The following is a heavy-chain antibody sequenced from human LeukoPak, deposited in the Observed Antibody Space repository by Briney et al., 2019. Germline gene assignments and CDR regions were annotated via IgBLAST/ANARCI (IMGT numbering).Heavy chain of an antibody. Sequence: GGSLRLSCAASGFTFSSYWVSWVRQAPGKGLEWVANIKQDGSEKYYVDSVKGRFTISRDNAKNSLYLQMNSLRAEDTAVYYCARARRLVATPYDYWGQGTLVTVSS. CDR2: IKQDGSEK. V-gene: IGHV3-7*01. J-gene: IGHJ4*02. CDR3: ARARRLVATPYDY. D-gene: IGHD5-12*01. CDR1: GFTFSSYW.